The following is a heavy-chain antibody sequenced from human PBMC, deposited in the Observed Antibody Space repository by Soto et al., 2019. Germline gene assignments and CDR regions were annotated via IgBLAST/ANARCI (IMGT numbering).Heavy chain of an antibody. CDR3: ARHFVYDSSGPPDY. Sequence: GESLKISCKGSVYSFTSYWISWVRQMPGKGLEWMGRVDPSDSYTNYSPSFQGHVTISADKSISTAYLQWSSLKASDTAMYYCARHFVYDSSGPPDYWGQGTLVTVSS. CDR2: VDPSDSYT. CDR1: VYSFTSYW. D-gene: IGHD3-22*01. V-gene: IGHV5-10-1*01. J-gene: IGHJ4*02.